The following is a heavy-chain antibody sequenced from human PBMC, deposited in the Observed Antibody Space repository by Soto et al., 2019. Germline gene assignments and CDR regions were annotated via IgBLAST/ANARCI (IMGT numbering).Heavy chain of an antibody. CDR1: GFTFSSYA. D-gene: IGHD2-2*01. Sequence: VQLLESGGGLVQPGGSLRLSCAASGFTFSSYAMSWVRQAPGKGLEWVSAISGSGGSTYYADSVKGRFTISRDNSKNTLYLQMNSLRAEDTAVYYCAKDIVVVPAAIGHAFDIWGQGTMVTVSS. CDR3: AKDIVVVPAAIGHAFDI. J-gene: IGHJ3*02. V-gene: IGHV3-23*01. CDR2: ISGSGGST.